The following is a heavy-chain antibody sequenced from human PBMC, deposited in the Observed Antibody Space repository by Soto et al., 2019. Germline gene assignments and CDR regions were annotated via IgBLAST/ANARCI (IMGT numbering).Heavy chain of an antibody. D-gene: IGHD2-15*01. V-gene: IGHV3-15*01. CDR2: IKSKTDGGTT. CDR3: TTESNIVVVVAATPDAFDI. CDR1: GFTFSNAW. Sequence: GGSLRLSCAASGFTFSNAWMSWVRQAPGMGLEWVGRIKSKTDGGTTDYAAPVKGRFTISRDDSKNTLYLQMNSLKTEDTAVYYCTTESNIVVVVAATPDAFDIWGQGTMVTVSS. J-gene: IGHJ3*02.